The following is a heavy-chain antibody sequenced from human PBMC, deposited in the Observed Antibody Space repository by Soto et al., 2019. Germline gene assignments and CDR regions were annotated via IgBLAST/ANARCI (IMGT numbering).Heavy chain of an antibody. J-gene: IGHJ5*02. Sequence: PETLALTCTVSGGSVSSCSYDWSWIRQPPGKGLEWIGYIYYSGSTNYNPALKSRVTISVDTSKNQFSLKLSSVTAADTAMYYCARAGDGTPDGAIGAFDPCAQRPPATLSS. CDR3: ARAGDGTPDGAIGAFDP. CDR2: IYYSGST. V-gene: IGHV4-61*01. CDR1: GGSVSSCSYD. D-gene: IGHD2-21*02.